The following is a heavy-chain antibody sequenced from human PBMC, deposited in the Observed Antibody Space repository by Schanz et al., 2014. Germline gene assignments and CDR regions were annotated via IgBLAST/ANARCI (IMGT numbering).Heavy chain of an antibody. D-gene: IGHD6-13*01. Sequence: QVQLVQSGAEVKKPGASVKVSCKASGYTFSDYYMYWVRQAPGQGLEWMGRSNPNSGGTNYAQKVQGRVTMTTDTSTGTAYMELRSLRSDDTSVYYCARDGVDAAAGGNYWGQGTLVTVSS. CDR1: GYTFSDYY. V-gene: IGHV1-2*06. CDR2: SNPNSGGT. CDR3: ARDGVDAAAGGNY. J-gene: IGHJ4*02.